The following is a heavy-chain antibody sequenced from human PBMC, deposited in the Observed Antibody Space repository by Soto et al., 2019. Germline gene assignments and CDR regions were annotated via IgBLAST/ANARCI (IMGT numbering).Heavy chain of an antibody. V-gene: IGHV4-59*12. D-gene: IGHD6-13*01. CDR1: GGSISSYY. CDR3: ARESRSWHGSIWAY. Sequence: SETLSLTCTVSGGSISSYYWSWIRQPPGKGLEWIGYIYFSGGTNYNPSLKSRATISVDTSKNQFSLKLSSVTAADTAVYYCARESRSWHGSIWAYWGQGTLVTVYS. J-gene: IGHJ4*02. CDR2: IYFSGGT.